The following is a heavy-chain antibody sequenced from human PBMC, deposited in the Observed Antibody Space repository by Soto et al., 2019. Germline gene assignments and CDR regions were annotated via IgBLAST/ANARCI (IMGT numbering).Heavy chain of an antibody. D-gene: IGHD5-18*01. CDR3: ARDSSLIAMTN. Sequence: QVQLVESGGGVVQPGRSLRLSSAASGFTFSSYGMHWVREAPGKGLEWVAVIWYDGSNKYYADSVKGRFTISRDNSKNTLYLQMNSLRAEDTAVYYCARDSSLIAMTNWGQGTLVTVSS. V-gene: IGHV3-33*01. J-gene: IGHJ4*02. CDR2: IWYDGSNK. CDR1: GFTFSSYG.